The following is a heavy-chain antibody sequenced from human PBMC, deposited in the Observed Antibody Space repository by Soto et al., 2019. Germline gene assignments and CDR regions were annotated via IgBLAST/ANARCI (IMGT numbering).Heavy chain of an antibody. CDR3: AKDARLYYYYYMDV. CDR2: ISGSGGST. CDR1: GLPFSSYA. V-gene: IGHV3-23*01. Sequence: GGSLRLSCAASGLPFSSYAMSWVRQAPGKGLEWVSAISGSGGSTYYADSVKGRFTISRDNSKNTLYLQMNSLRAEDTAVYYCAKDARLYYYYYMDVWGKGTTVTVSS. D-gene: IGHD3-22*01. J-gene: IGHJ6*03.